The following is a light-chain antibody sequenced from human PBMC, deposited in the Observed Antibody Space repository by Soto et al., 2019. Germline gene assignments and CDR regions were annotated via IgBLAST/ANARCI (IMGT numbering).Light chain of an antibody. V-gene: IGLV1-51*01. J-gene: IGLJ1*01. CDR3: GTWDSNVSVSYV. Sequence: QSVLTPPPSLSAAPGQRITISCSGSISNIGHDYVSWYQQLPGTAPKLVIYDNNKRPSGIPDRFSGSKSGTSATLGITGLQTGDEAEYYCGTWDSNVSVSYVFGTGTKLTVL. CDR1: ISNIGHDY. CDR2: DNN.